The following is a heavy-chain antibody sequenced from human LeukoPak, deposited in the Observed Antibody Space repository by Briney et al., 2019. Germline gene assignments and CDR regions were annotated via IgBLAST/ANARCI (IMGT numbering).Heavy chain of an antibody. J-gene: IGHJ6*02. CDR3: ARDHDVPAAARGCYYYGMDV. D-gene: IGHD2-2*01. CDR2: IWYDGSNK. Sequence: GGSLRLSCAASGFTFSSYSTHWVRQAPGKGLEWVAVIWYDGSNKYYADSVKGRFTISRDNSKNTLYLQMNSLRAEDTAVYYCARDHDVPAAARGCYYYGMDVWGQGTTVTVSS. V-gene: IGHV3-33*01. CDR1: GFTFSSYS.